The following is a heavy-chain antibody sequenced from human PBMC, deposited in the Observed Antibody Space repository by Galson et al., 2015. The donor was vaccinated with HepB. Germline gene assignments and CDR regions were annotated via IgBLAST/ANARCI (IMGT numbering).Heavy chain of an antibody. D-gene: IGHD3-3*01. V-gene: IGHV4-34*01. CDR3: ARGKGRQVLLDYHYYGMDV. J-gene: IGHJ6*01. Sequence: SETLSLTCAVFGGSFSTYHWTWIRQPPGKGLEWIGEITQSGSTHSNPSLKSRVTISADTSKNQFSLKVRSVTAADTAVYYCARGKGRQVLLDYHYYGMDVWGQGTTVSVSS. CDR2: ITQSGST. CDR1: GGSFSTYH.